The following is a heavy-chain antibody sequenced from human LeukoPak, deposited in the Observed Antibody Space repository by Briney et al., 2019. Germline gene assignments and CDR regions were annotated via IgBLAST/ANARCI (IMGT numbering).Heavy chain of an antibody. CDR3: ARQSGSLFWAFDY. D-gene: IGHD1-26*01. CDR1: GGSISSSSYY. CDR2: IYYSGSI. Sequence: TSETLTLTCAASGGSISSSSYYWGRIRQPPGKGLEWIGSIYYSGSIYYNPSLTSRVTISVDTSKTQFSLKLSSVTAADTAVYYCARQSGSLFWAFDYWGQGTLVTVSS. V-gene: IGHV4-39*01. J-gene: IGHJ4*02.